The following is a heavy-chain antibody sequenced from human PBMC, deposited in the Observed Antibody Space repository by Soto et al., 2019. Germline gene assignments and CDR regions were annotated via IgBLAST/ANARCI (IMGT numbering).Heavy chain of an antibody. CDR2: MSERSGPP. CDR3: AKDQDNADQAWIFDL. D-gene: IGHD1-1*01. CDR1: GFNFRKFA. J-gene: IGHJ2*01. Sequence: ELQLLESGGDSVQPGGSLRLSCAASGFNFRKFAMSWVRQAPGKGLEWVSGMSERSGPPLYADSVKGRFTISRDNSKSTLHLEMNSLRPEDTAVYYCAKDQDNADQAWIFDLWGRGTPVTVSS. V-gene: IGHV3-23*01.